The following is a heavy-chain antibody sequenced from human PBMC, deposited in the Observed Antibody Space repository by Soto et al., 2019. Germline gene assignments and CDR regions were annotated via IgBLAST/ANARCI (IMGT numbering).Heavy chain of an antibody. CDR1: GDSNHSFY. CDR3: AALYNTSPFFDY. V-gene: IGHV4-59*01. D-gene: IGHD1-20*01. J-gene: IGHJ4*02. Sequence: PSETLSLTCTVSGDSNHSFYWAWIRQPPGKGLEWIGHISYTGTANYNPSLESRVTVSIDTSKNQFSLRLRSVTAADTAIYYCAALYNTSPFFDYWGQGTLVTVS. CDR2: ISYTGTA.